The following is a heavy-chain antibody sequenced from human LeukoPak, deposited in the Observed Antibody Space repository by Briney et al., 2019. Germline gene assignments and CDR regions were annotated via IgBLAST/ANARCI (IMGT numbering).Heavy chain of an antibody. CDR3: ESGGAAPGSFDY. Sequence: GGSLRLSCAASGFTFSSYSMNWVRQAPGKRLEWVSSISSSSSYIYYADSVKGRFTISRDNARNSLYLQMNSLRAEDTAVYYCESGGAAPGSFDYWGQGTLVTVSP. CDR2: ISSSSSYI. V-gene: IGHV3-21*01. J-gene: IGHJ4*02. CDR1: GFTFSSYS. D-gene: IGHD1-1*01.